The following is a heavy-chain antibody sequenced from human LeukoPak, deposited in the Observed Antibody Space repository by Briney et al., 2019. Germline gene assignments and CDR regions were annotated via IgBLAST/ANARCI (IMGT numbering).Heavy chain of an antibody. J-gene: IGHJ4*02. CDR1: GGSFSGYY. Sequence: SETLSLTCAVYGGSFSGYYWSWIRQPPGKGLEWIGEINHSGSTNYNPSLKSRVNISVDTSKNQFSLKLSSVTAADTAVYYCARGGRDGYNWGQGTLVTVSS. CDR3: ARGGRDGYN. D-gene: IGHD5-24*01. CDR2: INHSGST. V-gene: IGHV4-34*01.